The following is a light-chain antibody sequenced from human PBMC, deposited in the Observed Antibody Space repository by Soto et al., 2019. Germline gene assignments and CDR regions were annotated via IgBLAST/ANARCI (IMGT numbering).Light chain of an antibody. Sequence: QSALTQPPSASGSPGQSVTISCTGTNSDVGGYNYVSWYQQYPGKAPKLIIYEVNERPSGVPDRFSGSKSGNTASLTISGLQAEDEADYYCSSHTSTSTYVFGTGTKVTVL. V-gene: IGLV2-8*01. J-gene: IGLJ1*01. CDR1: NSDVGGYNY. CDR3: SSHTSTSTYV. CDR2: EVN.